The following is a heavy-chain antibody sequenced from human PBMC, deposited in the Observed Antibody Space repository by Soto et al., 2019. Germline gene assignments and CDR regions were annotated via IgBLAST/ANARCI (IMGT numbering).Heavy chain of an antibody. Sequence: SETLSLTCTVSGGSISSGDYYWSWIRQPPGKGLEWIGYIYYSGSTYYNPSLKSRVTISVDTSKNQFSLKLSSVTAADTAVYYCARAGCGGSCYPYYYYYGMDVWGQGTTVTVSS. D-gene: IGHD2-15*01. J-gene: IGHJ6*02. CDR1: GGSISSGDYY. CDR2: IYYSGST. CDR3: ARAGCGGSCYPYYYYYGMDV. V-gene: IGHV4-30-4*01.